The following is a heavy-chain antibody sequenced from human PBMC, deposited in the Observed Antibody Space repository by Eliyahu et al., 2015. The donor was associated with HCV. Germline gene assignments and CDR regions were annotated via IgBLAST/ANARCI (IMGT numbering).Heavy chain of an antibody. CDR1: GFTFNDYA. V-gene: IGHV3-49*03. CDR3: TRDERWLQLSDAFDI. Sequence: EVQLVESGGGLVQPGRSLRLSCTASGFTFNDYAMXWFRQAPGKGLEWVXFIRSKAYGGTREYAASVKGRFTISRDDSKSIAYLQMNSLKTEDTAVYYCTRDERWLQLSDAFDIWGQGTMVIVSS. CDR2: IRSKAYGGTR. J-gene: IGHJ3*02. D-gene: IGHD5-24*01.